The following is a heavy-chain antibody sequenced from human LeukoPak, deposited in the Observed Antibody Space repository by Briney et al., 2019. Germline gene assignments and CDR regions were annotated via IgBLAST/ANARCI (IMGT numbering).Heavy chain of an antibody. CDR2: IYYSGST. Sequence: SETLSLTPTDPGGSINNYYWSWIRQPPGKGLEWIGFIYYSGSTNYNPSLKSRVTISVDTSKNQFSLKLSSVTAADTAVYYCARQRFLEWYFDYWGQGTLVTVSS. CDR1: GGSINNYY. V-gene: IGHV4-59*08. CDR3: ARQRFLEWYFDY. J-gene: IGHJ4*02. D-gene: IGHD3-3*01.